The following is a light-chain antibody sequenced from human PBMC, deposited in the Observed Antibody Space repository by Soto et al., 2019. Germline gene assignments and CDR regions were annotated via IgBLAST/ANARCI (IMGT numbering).Light chain of an antibody. CDR3: QQYSSVPV. V-gene: IGKV1-27*01. CDR1: QGIRNF. Sequence: DIQMTQSPRSLSSSVGDRVTITCRASQGIRNFVAWYQQKPGKAPKLLIYAASTLQSGVPSRFSGSGSGTDFTLTINSLQPEDVATYSCQQYSSVPVFGPGTKVEIK. J-gene: IGKJ3*01. CDR2: AAS.